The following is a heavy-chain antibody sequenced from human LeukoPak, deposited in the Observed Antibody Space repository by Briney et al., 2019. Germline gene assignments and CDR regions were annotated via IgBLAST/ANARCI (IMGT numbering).Heavy chain of an antibody. CDR3: ARDDSSGYYNPRGAFDI. J-gene: IGHJ3*02. Sequence: PSETLSLTCTVSGGSISSGGYYWNWIRQHPGKGLEWTGYIYYRGSTYYNPSLKSRVTISVDTSKIQFSLKLSSVTAADTAVYYCARDDSSGYYNPRGAFDIWGQGTMVTVSS. V-gene: IGHV4-31*03. CDR1: GGSISSGGYY. CDR2: IYYRGST. D-gene: IGHD3-22*01.